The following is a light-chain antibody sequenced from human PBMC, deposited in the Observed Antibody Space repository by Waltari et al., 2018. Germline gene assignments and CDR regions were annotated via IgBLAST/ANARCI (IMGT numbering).Light chain of an antibody. J-gene: IGKJ1*01. V-gene: IGKV1-39*01. CDR3: QESYSFTRT. CDR1: QTISRY. Sequence: DIQMTQSPSSLSASVGDRVTITCRASQTISRYLNWYQQKPGKAPNLLIYAASSLQSGVPSRFSGSGSGRDFTLIITSLQPEDFATYYCQESYSFTRTFGQGTRWKSN. CDR2: AAS.